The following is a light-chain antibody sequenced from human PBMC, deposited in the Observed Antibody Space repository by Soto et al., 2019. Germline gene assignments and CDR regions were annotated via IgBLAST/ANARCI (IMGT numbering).Light chain of an antibody. J-gene: IGKJ1*01. CDR2: KTS. CDR1: QSISSW. Sequence: DIQLTQSPSTLSASVGDRVTITCRASQSISSWLARYQHKPGKAPKFLIYKTSNLASGVPSRFSGSGSGTEFTLTISSLQTDDFATYYCQYYNNYCWTFGQGTKVEIK. CDR3: QYYNNYCWT. V-gene: IGKV1-5*03.